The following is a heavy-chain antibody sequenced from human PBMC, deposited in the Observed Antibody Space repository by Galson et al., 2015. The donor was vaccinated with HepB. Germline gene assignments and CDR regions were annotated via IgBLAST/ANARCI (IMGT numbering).Heavy chain of an antibody. CDR3: ARRLYLNGYYSGS. CDR2: INYGGTT. V-gene: IGHV4-34*01. CDR1: GGSFSGYY. J-gene: IGHJ5*02. Sequence: TLSLTCAVYGGSFSGYYWSWIRQAPGKGLEWIGEINYGGTTHYNPSLKSRVTISVDTSKNQFSLKLSSVTAADTAVYYCARRLYLNGYYSGSWGQGTLVTVSS. D-gene: IGHD3-9*01.